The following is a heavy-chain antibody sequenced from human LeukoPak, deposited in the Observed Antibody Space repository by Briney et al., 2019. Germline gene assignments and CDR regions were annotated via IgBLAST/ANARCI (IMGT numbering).Heavy chain of an antibody. CDR1: GGTFSSYA. CDR3: ARDIRSGLRYGMDV. D-gene: IGHD2-21*01. Sequence: SVKVSCKASGGTFSSYAISWVRQAPGQGLEWMGRIIPILGIANYAQKFQGRVTITADKSTSTAYMELRSLRSDDTAVYYCARDIRSGLRYGMDVWGQGTTVTVSS. CDR2: IIPILGIA. V-gene: IGHV1-69*04. J-gene: IGHJ6*02.